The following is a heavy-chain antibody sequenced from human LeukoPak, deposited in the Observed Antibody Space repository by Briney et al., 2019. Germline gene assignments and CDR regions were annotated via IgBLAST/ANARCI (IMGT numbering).Heavy chain of an antibody. D-gene: IGHD6-13*01. CDR1: GFSFGSFT. CDR2: ISGSGGNT. CDR3: ARAWSISWYDY. J-gene: IGHJ4*02. V-gene: IGHV3-23*01. Sequence: GGSLRLSCAASGFSFGSFTMSWVRQAPGKGLEWVSDISGSGGNTYYADSVKGRSTISRDNSKNTLYLQINSLRAEDTAIYYCARAWSISWYDYWGQGTLVTVSS.